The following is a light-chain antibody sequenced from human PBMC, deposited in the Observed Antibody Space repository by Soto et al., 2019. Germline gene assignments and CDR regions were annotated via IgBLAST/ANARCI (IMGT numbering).Light chain of an antibody. V-gene: IGKV1-17*03. CDR2: GAS. CDR1: QGISHY. J-gene: IGKJ4*01. Sequence: DIQMTQSPSTLSASVGDRVTITCRASQGISHYLAWFQLKPGKVPKRLIYGASSLQSGVPSRFSGSGSGTEFTLTISSLQPEDSATYYCLQHNSYPLTFGGGTKVDIK. CDR3: LQHNSYPLT.